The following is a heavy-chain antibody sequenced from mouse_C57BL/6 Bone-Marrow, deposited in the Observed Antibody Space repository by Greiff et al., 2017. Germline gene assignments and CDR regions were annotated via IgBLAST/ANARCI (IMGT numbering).Heavy chain of an antibody. V-gene: IGHV1-62-2*01. CDR3: ARHEDRSYYDYDDPAWFAY. D-gene: IGHD2-4*01. J-gene: IGHJ3*01. Sequence: QVQLQQSGAELVKPGASVKLSCKASGYTFTEYTIHWVKQRSGQGLEWIGWFYPGSGSIKYNEKFKDKATLTADKSSSTVYMELSRLTSEDSAVYFCARHEDRSYYDYDDPAWFAYWGQGTLVTVSA. CDR2: FYPGSGSI. CDR1: GYTFTEYT.